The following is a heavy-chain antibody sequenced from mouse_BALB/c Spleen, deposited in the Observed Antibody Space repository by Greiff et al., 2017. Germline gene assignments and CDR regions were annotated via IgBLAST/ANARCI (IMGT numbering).Heavy chain of an antibody. Sequence: VQRVESGAELVKPGASVKLSCKTSGYTFTSYWIQWVKQRPGQGLGWIGEIFPGTGTTYYNEKFKGKATLTIDTSSSTAYMQLSSLTSEDSAVYFCARGSLLRLRYYAMDYWGQGTSVTVSS. CDR1: GYTFTSYW. V-gene: IGHV1S132*01. CDR2: IFPGTGTT. D-gene: IGHD1-2*01. CDR3: ARGSLLRLRYYAMDY. J-gene: IGHJ4*01.